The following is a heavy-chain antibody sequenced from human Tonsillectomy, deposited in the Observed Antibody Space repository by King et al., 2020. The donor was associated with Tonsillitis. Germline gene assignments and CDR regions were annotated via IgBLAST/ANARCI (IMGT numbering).Heavy chain of an antibody. J-gene: IGHJ4*02. V-gene: IGHV4-39*07. D-gene: IGHD3-9*01. Sequence: QLQESGPGLVKPSETLSLTCTVSGGSISSSSYYWGWIRQPPGKGLEWIGSIYYSGSTYYNPSLKSRVTISVDTSKNQFSLKLSSVTAEDTAVYYCARHGFYDILTGYYLNGNFDYWGQGTLVTVSS. CDR3: ARHGFYDILTGYYLNGNFDY. CDR2: IYYSGST. CDR1: GGSISSSSYY.